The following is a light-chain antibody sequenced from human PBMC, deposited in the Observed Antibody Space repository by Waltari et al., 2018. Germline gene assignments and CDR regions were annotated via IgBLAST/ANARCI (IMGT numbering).Light chain of an antibody. CDR2: GAS. Sequence: IVLTQSPGTLSLSPGERATLSCRASQTVSRSLAWYQQKPGQAPKLLSYGASTRATGIPDRFTGSGSGTDFSLTISSLEPEDFVIYFCQHYVRLPATFGQGTKVEIK. V-gene: IGKV3-20*01. CDR1: QTVSRS. CDR3: QHYVRLPAT. J-gene: IGKJ1*01.